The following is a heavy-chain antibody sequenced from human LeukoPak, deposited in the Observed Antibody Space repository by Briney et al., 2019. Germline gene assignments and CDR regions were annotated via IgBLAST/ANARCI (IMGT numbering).Heavy chain of an antibody. CDR1: GFTFSRYG. Sequence: GRSLRLSCAASGFTFSRYGMHWVRQAPGQGLEWVAVIWFDGSNKYYADSVKGRFTISRDNSKNTLFLQINSLRAEDTAMYYCARDRETYGANSPFDYWGRGTLVTVSS. J-gene: IGHJ4*02. V-gene: IGHV3-33*01. CDR2: IWFDGSNK. CDR3: ARDRETYGANSPFDY. D-gene: IGHD4-23*01.